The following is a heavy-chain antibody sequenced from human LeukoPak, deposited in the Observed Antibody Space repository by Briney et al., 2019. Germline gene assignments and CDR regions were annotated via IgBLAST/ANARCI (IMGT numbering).Heavy chain of an antibody. V-gene: IGHV3-33*01. J-gene: IGHJ4*02. CDR1: GLIFSGYG. D-gene: IGHD4-17*01. CDR3: ARGATVSSNRYFDY. CDR2: IRYDGSNE. Sequence: GGSLRLSCVASGLIFSGYGMHWVRQAPGKGLEWVAVIRYDGSNENYADSVKGRFTISRDNAKNSLYLQMNSLRAEDTAVYYCARGATVSSNRYFDYWGQGTLVTVSS.